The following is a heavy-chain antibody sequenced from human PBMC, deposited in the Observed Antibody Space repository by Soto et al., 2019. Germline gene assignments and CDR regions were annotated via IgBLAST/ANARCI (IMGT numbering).Heavy chain of an antibody. CDR3: ARAPSGSPVAVYYFDY. D-gene: IGHD1-26*01. V-gene: IGHV4-30-2*01. Sequence: SETLSLTCAVSGGSISSGGYSWSWIRQPPGKGLEWIGYIYHSGSTYYNPSLKSRVTISVDRSKNQFSLKLSSVTAADTAVYYCARAPSGSPVAVYYFDYWGQGTLVTVSS. CDR2: IYHSGST. J-gene: IGHJ4*02. CDR1: GGSISSGGYS.